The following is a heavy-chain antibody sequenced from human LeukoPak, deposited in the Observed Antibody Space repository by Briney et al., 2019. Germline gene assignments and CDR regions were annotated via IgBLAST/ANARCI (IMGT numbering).Heavy chain of an antibody. CDR2: MNPDSGDT. CDR1: GYTFTSYE. D-gene: IGHD3-22*01. V-gene: IGHV1-8*01. CDR3: ARGLGSYDSSELTWPMISL. Sequence: ASVKVSCKASGYTFTSYEINWVRQATGHGLEWMGWMNPDSGDTAYAQKFQGRITMTRSTSITTVYMELSSLRSEDTAVYYCARGLGSYDSSELTWPMISLWGQGTQVTVSS. J-gene: IGHJ4*02.